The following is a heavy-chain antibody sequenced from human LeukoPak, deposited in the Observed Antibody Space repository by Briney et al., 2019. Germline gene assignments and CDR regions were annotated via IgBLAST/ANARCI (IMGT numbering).Heavy chain of an antibody. D-gene: IGHD6-25*01. CDR3: AKDFVTVTAGWYY. Sequence: GGSLKLSCAASGFTSSIYAMSWVRQAPGPGLEWVSGISGSGGRTYYADSVKGRFAISRANSKNTLFLQMNSLRAEYTAVYYCAKDFVTVTAGWYYWGQRTLVTVSS. CDR2: ISGSGGRT. CDR1: GFTSSIYA. J-gene: IGHJ4*02. V-gene: IGHV3-23*01.